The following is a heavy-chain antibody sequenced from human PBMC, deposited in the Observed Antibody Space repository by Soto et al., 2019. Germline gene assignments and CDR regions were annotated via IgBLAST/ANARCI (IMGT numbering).Heavy chain of an antibody. Sequence: QMQLVQSGAEVRKPGSSVKVSCKASGVTFMSYVISWVRQAPGQGLEWMGGIIPLLGTTNYAQKFRDRVTITADRSTDTSYMDLSSLRSDATAVYYCAREFRGSQWPNTDNYVDPWGQGTPVTVSS. CDR2: IIPLLGTT. CDR3: AREFRGSQWPNTDNYVDP. CDR1: GVTFMSYV. V-gene: IGHV1-69*06. J-gene: IGHJ5*02. D-gene: IGHD6-19*01.